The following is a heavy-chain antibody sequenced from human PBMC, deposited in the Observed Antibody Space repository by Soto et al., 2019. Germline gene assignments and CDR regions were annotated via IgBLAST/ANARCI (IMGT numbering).Heavy chain of an antibody. CDR1: GYTFTSYA. V-gene: IGHV1-3*01. D-gene: IGHD3-10*01. J-gene: IGHJ5*02. CDR2: INAGNGNT. CDR3: ARENVLLWFGDRNWFDP. Sequence: ASVKVSCKASGYTFTSYAMHWVRQAPGQRLEWMGWINAGNGNTKYSQKFQGRVTITRDTSARTAYMELSSLRSEDTAGYYCARENVLLWFGDRNWFDPWGQGTLVTVSS.